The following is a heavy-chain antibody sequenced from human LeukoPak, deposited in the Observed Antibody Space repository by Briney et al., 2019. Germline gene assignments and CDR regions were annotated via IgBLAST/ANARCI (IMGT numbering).Heavy chain of an antibody. J-gene: IGHJ6*02. CDR3: ARDTVTIFPDYYYGMDV. D-gene: IGHD3-9*01. CDR2: ISSSSSYI. Sequence: GGSLRLSCAASGFTFSSYSMNRVRQAPGKGLEWVSSISSSSSYIYYADSVKGRFTISRDNAKNSLYLQMNSLRAEDTAVYYCARDTVTIFPDYYYGMDVWGQGTTVTVSS. CDR1: GFTFSSYS. V-gene: IGHV3-21*01.